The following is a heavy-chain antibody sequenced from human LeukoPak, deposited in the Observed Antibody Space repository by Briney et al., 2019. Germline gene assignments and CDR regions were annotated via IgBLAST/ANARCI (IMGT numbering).Heavy chain of an antibody. V-gene: IGHV3-48*04. CDR1: GFTFSDYT. D-gene: IGHD6-19*01. Sequence: GGSLRLSCAASGFTFSDYTMNWVRQAPGKGLEWVSYISSSSSTIYYADSVKGRFTISRDNAKNSLYLQMNSLRAEDTAVYYCARDGSGWLLNWFDPWGQGTLVTVSS. CDR2: ISSSSSTI. J-gene: IGHJ5*02. CDR3: ARDGSGWLLNWFDP.